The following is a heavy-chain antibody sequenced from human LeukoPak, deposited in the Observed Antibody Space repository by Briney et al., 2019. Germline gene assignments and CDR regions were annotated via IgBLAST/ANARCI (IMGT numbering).Heavy chain of an antibody. Sequence: ASVTVSCKDSGYTLTELSMHWVRQAPGKGLEWMGGFDPEDGETIYAQKFQGRVTMTEDTSTDTAYMELSSLRSEDTAVYYCATGHKPHYSSWNDYWGQGTLVTVSS. CDR1: GYTLTELS. D-gene: IGHD6-6*01. J-gene: IGHJ4*02. CDR2: FDPEDGET. CDR3: ATGHKPHYSSWNDY. V-gene: IGHV1-24*01.